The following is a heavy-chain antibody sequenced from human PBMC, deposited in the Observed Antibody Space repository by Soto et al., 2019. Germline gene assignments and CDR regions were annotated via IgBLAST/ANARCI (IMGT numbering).Heavy chain of an antibody. CDR1: GFTFSSYA. V-gene: IGHV3-30-3*01. CDR2: ISYDGSNK. D-gene: IGHD3-10*01. Sequence: VQLVESGGGVVQPGRSLRLSCPASGFTFSSYAMHWVRQAPGKGLEWVSIISYDGSNKYYADSVKGRFTISRDNAKNTLYLQMNSLRPEDTAVYYCARGGRITLVRGGPRYYGMDVWGQGTTVTVSS. CDR3: ARGGRITLVRGGPRYYGMDV. J-gene: IGHJ6*02.